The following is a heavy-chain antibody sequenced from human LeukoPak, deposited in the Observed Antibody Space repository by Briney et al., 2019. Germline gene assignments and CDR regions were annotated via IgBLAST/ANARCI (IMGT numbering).Heavy chain of an antibody. D-gene: IGHD4-17*01. J-gene: IGHJ5*02. CDR2: ISGSGGST. V-gene: IGHV3-23*01. CDR1: GFTFSSYA. CDR3: AKVAYDYGDYDWFDG. Sequence: GGSLRLSCAVSGFTFSSYAMRWVRQAPGKGLEWVSAISGSGGSTYYADSVKGRFTISRDNSKNTLYLQMNSLRAEDTGVYYCAKVAYDYGDYDWFDGWGQGTLVSAS.